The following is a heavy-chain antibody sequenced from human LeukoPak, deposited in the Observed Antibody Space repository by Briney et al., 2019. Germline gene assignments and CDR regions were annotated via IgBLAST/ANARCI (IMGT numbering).Heavy chain of an antibody. CDR1: GYTFTSYG. Sequence: ASVKVSCKASGYTFTSYGISWVRQAPGQGLEWMGWISAYNGNTNYAQKLQGRVTMTTDTSTSTAYMELRSLRSDDTAVYYCARGRVGQYSSSPEGNYWGQGTLVTVSS. CDR3: ARGRVGQYSSSPEGNY. D-gene: IGHD6-6*01. J-gene: IGHJ4*02. CDR2: ISAYNGNT. V-gene: IGHV1-18*01.